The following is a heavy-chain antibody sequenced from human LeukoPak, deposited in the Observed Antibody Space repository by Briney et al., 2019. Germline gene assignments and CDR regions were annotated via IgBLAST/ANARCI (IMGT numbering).Heavy chain of an antibody. J-gene: IGHJ5*02. Sequence: GGSLRLSCAASGFTFSSYSMNCVRQAPGKGLEWVSSISSSSSYIYYADSVKGRFTISRDNAKNSLYLQMNSLRAEDTAVYYCARGTTLDPDWFDPWGQGTLVTVSS. D-gene: IGHD4-23*01. CDR3: ARGTTLDPDWFDP. CDR2: ISSSSSYI. V-gene: IGHV3-21*01. CDR1: GFTFSSYS.